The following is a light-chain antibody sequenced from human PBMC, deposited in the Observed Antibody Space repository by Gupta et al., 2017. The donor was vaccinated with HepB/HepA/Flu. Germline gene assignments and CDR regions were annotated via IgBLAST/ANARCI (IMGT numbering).Light chain of an antibody. J-gene: IGLJ3*02. Sequence: FMLTQPRSVSESPGQTVTISCTRSSGNIASNHVQWYQHRPGSAPTTVIYEDNQRPSGVSDRFSGSIDSSSNSVSLTSAGLKTEDESYYHCPCFDSNILGVFGGGTKLTVL. CDR1: SGNIASNH. CDR3: PCFDSNILGV. V-gene: IGLV6-57*03. CDR2: EDN.